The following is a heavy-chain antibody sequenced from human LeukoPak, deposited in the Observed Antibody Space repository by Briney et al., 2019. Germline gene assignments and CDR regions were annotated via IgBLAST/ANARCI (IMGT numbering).Heavy chain of an antibody. J-gene: IGHJ2*01. CDR2: TRNKANSYTT. V-gene: IGHV3-72*01. D-gene: IGHD3-22*01. CDR3: ARDYYHSSGYYPGVFDL. Sequence: PRGSLRLSCAASGFTFSDHYMDWVRQAPGKGLEWVGRTRNKANSYTTEYAASVKGRFTISRDDSKNSLYLQMNSLKTEDTAVYYCARDYYHSSGYYPGVFDLWGRGTLLTVSS. CDR1: GFTFSDHY.